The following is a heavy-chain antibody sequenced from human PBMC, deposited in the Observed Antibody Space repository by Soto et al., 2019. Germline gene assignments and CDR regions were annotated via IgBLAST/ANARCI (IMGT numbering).Heavy chain of an antibody. CDR1: GGSVSSGSYY. J-gene: IGHJ6*02. Sequence: TLSLTCTVSGGSVSSGSYYWSWIRQPPGKGLEWIGYIYYSGSTNYNPSLKSRVTISVDTSKNQFSLKLSSVTAADTAVYYCARDSTIFGVVLAMDVWGQGTTVTVSS. CDR3: ARDSTIFGVVLAMDV. D-gene: IGHD3-3*01. CDR2: IYYSGST. V-gene: IGHV4-61*01.